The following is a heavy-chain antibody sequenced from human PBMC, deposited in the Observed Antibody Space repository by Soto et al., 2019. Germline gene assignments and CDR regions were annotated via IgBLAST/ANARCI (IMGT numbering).Heavy chain of an antibody. V-gene: IGHV1-3*01. Sequence: ASVKVSCKASGYTFTSYAMHWVRQAPGQRLEWMGWINAGNGNTKYSQKFQGRVTITRGTSASTAYMELSSLRSEDTAVYYCARDIEDSSGYPACADYWGQGTLVTVSS. CDR2: INAGNGNT. J-gene: IGHJ4*02. CDR3: ARDIEDSSGYPACADY. D-gene: IGHD3-22*01. CDR1: GYTFTSYA.